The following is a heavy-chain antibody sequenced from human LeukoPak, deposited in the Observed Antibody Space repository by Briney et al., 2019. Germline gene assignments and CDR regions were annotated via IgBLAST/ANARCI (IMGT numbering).Heavy chain of an antibody. CDR2: IEQDGSEK. CDR3: ARTIGYYYYMDV. Sequence: GGSLRLSCAASGFTLSSYWMTWVRQAPGKGLEWVANIEQDGSEKYYVDSVKGRYTISRDNAKNSLYLQMNSLRAEDTAVYYCARTIGYYYYMDVWGKGTTVTVSS. V-gene: IGHV3-7*01. D-gene: IGHD4/OR15-4a*01. CDR1: GFTLSSYW. J-gene: IGHJ6*03.